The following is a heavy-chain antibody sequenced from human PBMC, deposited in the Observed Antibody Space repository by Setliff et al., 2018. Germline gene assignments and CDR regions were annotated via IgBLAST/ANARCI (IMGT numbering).Heavy chain of an antibody. Sequence: SETLSLTCTVSGDSINTPTYYWGWIRQSPGKGLDWIGTVDRSGNTFYTPSLTSRVTISVDTSKNQFSLKLTSVSAADTAVYYCARRDSTGYYGYSFDFWGQGTLVTVSS. CDR2: VDRSGNT. V-gene: IGHV4-39*01. D-gene: IGHD3-22*01. CDR3: ARRDSTGYYGYSFDF. J-gene: IGHJ4*02. CDR1: GDSINTPTYY.